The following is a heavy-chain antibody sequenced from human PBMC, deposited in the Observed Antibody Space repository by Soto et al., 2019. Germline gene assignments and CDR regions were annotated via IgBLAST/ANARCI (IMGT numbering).Heavy chain of an antibody. D-gene: IGHD6-19*01. CDR3: ARITVQWLVLDY. J-gene: IGHJ4*02. CDR2: ISAYNGNT. CDR1: GYTFTSYG. V-gene: IGHV1-18*01. Sequence: ASLKVSCKASGYTFTSYGISWVRQAPGQGLEWMGWISAYNGNTNYAQKLQGRVTMTTDTSTSTAYMELRSLRSDDTAVYYCARITVQWLVLDYWGQGTLVTVSS.